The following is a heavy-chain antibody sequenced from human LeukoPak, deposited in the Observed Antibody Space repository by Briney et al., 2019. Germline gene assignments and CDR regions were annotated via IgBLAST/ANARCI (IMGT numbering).Heavy chain of an antibody. V-gene: IGHV4-34*01. CDR2: INHSGTT. Sequence: SETLSLTCAVYGGTFSGYYWSWIRQPPGKGLEWIGEINHSGTTNYNPSLKSRVSISIDTSKNQFSLKVRSVTAADTGVYYCASSRGYSSSLWHYYMDVWGKGTTVTVSS. CDR1: GGTFSGYY. D-gene: IGHD6-13*01. J-gene: IGHJ6*03. CDR3: ASSRGYSSSLWHYYMDV.